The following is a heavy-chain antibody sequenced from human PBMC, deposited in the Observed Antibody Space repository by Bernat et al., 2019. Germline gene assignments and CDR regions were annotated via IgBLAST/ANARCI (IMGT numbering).Heavy chain of an antibody. CDR3: ARDKVNYYGSGSYLDY. J-gene: IGHJ4*02. Sequence: EVQLVESGGGLVQPGGSLRLSCAASGFTFSSYWISWVRQAPGKGLEWVANIKQDGSEKYYVDSVKGRFTISRDNAKNSLYLQMNSLRAEDTAVYYCARDKVNYYGSGSYLDYWGQGALVTVSS. V-gene: IGHV3-7*01. CDR1: GFTFSSYW. CDR2: IKQDGSEK. D-gene: IGHD3-10*01.